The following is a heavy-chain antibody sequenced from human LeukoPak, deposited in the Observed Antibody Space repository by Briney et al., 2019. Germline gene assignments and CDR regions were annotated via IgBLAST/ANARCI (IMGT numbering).Heavy chain of an antibody. CDR2: ISPNGGTT. J-gene: IGHJ4*02. CDR1: GYTFTDYF. D-gene: IGHD3-16*02. Sequence: ASVKVSCKASGYTFTDYFIHWVRQAPGQGLEWMGIISPNGGTTNYAQKFQDRVTMTRDTSTSTVYMELSSLRSEDTAVYYCARYGDYDYVWGSHRYTSFDYWGQGTLVTVSS. V-gene: IGHV1-46*01. CDR3: ARYGDYDYVWGSHRYTSFDY.